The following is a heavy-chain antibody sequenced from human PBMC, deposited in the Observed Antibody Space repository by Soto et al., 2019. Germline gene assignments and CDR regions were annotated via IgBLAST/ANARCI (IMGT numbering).Heavy chain of an antibody. V-gene: IGHV3-74*01. D-gene: IGHD3-16*01. J-gene: IGHJ4*02. CDR3: AREDSNNHDGSWLDD. Sequence: PGGSLRLSCAASGFTFSHYWMHWVRQVPGKGLVWVSHINSDGSSTSYADSVKGRFTISRDNAKNTLYLQMSSLRAEDTAVYYCAREDSNNHDGSWLDDWGKGTLVTVSS. CDR2: INSDGSST. CDR1: GFTFSHYW.